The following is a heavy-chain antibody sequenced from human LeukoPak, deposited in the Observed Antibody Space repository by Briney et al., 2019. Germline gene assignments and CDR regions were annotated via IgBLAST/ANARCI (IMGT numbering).Heavy chain of an antibody. CDR3: ARDEYCSGGSYYSDY. V-gene: IGHV1-69*04. CDR2: IIPILGIA. CDR1: GGTFSSYA. J-gene: IGHJ4*02. D-gene: IGHD2-15*01. Sequence: ASVKVSCKASGGTFSSYAISWVRQAPGQGLEWMGRIIPILGIANYAQKFQGRVTITADKSTSTAYMELSSLRSEDTAVYYCARDEYCSGGSYYSDYWGQGTLVTVSS.